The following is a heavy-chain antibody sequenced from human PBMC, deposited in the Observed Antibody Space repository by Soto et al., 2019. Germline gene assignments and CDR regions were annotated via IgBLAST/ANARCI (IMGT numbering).Heavy chain of an antibody. CDR3: ARDPPYYDFWSGYYGPFDY. CDR1: GGTFSSYA. CDR2: IIPIFGTA. D-gene: IGHD3-3*01. Sequence: ASVKVSCKASGGTFSSYAISWVRQAPGQGLEWMGGIIPIFGTANYAQKFQGRVTITADESTSTAYMELSSLRSEDTAVYYCARDPPYYDFWSGYYGPFDYWGQGTLVTVSS. J-gene: IGHJ4*02. V-gene: IGHV1-69*13.